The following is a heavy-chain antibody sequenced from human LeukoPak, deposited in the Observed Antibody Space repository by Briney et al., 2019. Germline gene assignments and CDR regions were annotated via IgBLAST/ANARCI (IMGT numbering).Heavy chain of an antibody. D-gene: IGHD6-25*01. CDR1: GFTFSSYS. J-gene: IGHJ3*02. CDR2: ISSSSSYI. Sequence: KAGGSLGLSCAASGFTFSSYSMNWVRQAPGKGLEWVSSISSSSSYIYYADSVKGRFTISRDNAKNSLYLQMNSLRAEDTAVYYCATGWVKMRLLAFDIWGQGTMVTVSS. V-gene: IGHV3-21*01. CDR3: ATGWVKMRLLAFDI.